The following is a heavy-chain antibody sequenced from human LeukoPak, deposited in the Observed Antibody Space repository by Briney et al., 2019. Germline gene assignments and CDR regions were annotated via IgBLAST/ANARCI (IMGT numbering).Heavy chain of an antibody. V-gene: IGHV3-11*04. D-gene: IGHD6-6*01. CDR1: GFSLSDYY. CDR3: ARDREYSSSSYSDY. J-gene: IGHJ4*02. Sequence: GGSLRLSCAASGFSLSDYYMSWIRQAPGKGLEWVSYISSSAGTMSHADSVRGRFTISRDNAKNSLYLQMNSLRAEDTAVYYCARDREYSSSSYSDYWGQGTLVTVSS. CDR2: ISSSAGTM.